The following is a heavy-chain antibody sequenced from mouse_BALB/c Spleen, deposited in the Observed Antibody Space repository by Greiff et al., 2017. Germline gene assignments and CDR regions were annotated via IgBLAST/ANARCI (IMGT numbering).Heavy chain of an antibody. Sequence: VQLKESGAELVKPGASVKLSCTASGFNIKDTYMHWVKQSPERGLEWIGRIDPANGNTKYDPKFQGKATITADTSSNTDYLQLSSLTSEDTAVYYCASPYYDYDGYAMDYWGQGTSVTVSA. D-gene: IGHD2-4*01. CDR2: IDPANGNT. CDR1: GFNIKDTY. V-gene: IGHV14-3*02. J-gene: IGHJ4*01. CDR3: ASPYYDYDGYAMDY.